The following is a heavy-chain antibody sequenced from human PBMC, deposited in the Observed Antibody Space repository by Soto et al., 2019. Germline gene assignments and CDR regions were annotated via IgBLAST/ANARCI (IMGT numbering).Heavy chain of an antibody. CDR3: ARGSSGWYNDLDY. D-gene: IGHD6-19*01. V-gene: IGHV1-18*01. Sequence: ASVKVSCKASGYTFTSYGISWVRQAPGQGLEWMGWISAYSGGTNYAQKLQGWVTMTRDTSISTAYMELSRLRSDDTAVYYCARGSSGWYNDLDYWGQGTLVTVSS. CDR1: GYTFTSYG. J-gene: IGHJ4*02. CDR2: ISAYSGGT.